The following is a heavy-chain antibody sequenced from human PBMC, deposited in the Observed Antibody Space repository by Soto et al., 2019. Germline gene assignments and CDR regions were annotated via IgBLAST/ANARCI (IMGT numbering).Heavy chain of an antibody. J-gene: IGHJ6*03. CDR2: IWYDGSNK. D-gene: IGHD2-21*02. CDR3: VRGDPPAYYYCYMDV. V-gene: IGHV3-33*08. Sequence: QVQLVESGGGVVQPGRALRLSCAASGFTFSSYGMHWVLQARGKGLAWVGVIWYDGSNKYYADSVKGRFTISRDNSKSTLYLQMNSVRAENTGEYYCVRGDPPAYYYCYMDVWGKGTTVTVSS. CDR1: GFTFSSYG.